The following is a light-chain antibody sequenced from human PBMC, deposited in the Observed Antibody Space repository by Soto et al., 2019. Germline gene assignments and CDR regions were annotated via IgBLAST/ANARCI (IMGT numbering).Light chain of an antibody. CDR1: SGHSSYA. V-gene: IGLV4-69*01. Sequence: PVLTQSPSASASLGASVKLTCTLSSGHSSYAIAWHQQQPEKGPRYLMKLNSDGSHSKGDGIPDRFSGSSSGAERSLTISSLQSEDEADYYCQTWGTGPLVFGGGTQLTVL. J-gene: IGLJ7*01. CDR3: QTWGTGPLV. CDR2: LNSDGSH.